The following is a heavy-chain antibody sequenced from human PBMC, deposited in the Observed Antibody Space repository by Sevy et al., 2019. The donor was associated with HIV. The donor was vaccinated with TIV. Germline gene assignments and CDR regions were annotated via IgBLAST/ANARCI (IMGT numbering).Heavy chain of an antibody. CDR1: GFTFSSYW. CDR3: ARDRTYYYGSGSYYNFYYYYYGMDV. D-gene: IGHD3-10*01. Sequence: GGSLRLSCAASGFTFSSYWMSWVRQAPGKGLEWVANIKQDGSEKYYVDSVKGRFTISRDNAKNSLYLQMNSLRAEDTAVYYCARDRTYYYGSGSYYNFYYYYYGMDVWGQRTTVTVSS. CDR2: IKQDGSEK. V-gene: IGHV3-7*01. J-gene: IGHJ6*02.